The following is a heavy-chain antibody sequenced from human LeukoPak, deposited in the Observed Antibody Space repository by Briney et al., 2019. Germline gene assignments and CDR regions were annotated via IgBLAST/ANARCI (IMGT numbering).Heavy chain of an antibody. CDR3: ARAPPYSYGSYFDY. Sequence: SETLSLTCTVSGGSISSGSYYWSWIRQPAGKGLEWIGRIYTSGSTYYNPSLKSRVTISVDTSKNQFSLKLSSVTAADTAVYYCARAPPYSYGSYFDYWGQGTLVTVSS. V-gene: IGHV4-61*02. D-gene: IGHD5-18*01. J-gene: IGHJ4*02. CDR2: IYTSGST. CDR1: GGSISSGSYY.